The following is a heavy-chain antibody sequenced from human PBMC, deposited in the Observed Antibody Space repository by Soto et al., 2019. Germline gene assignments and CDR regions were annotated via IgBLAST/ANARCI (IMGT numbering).Heavy chain of an antibody. CDR2: VSYDGSNK. J-gene: IGHJ6*02. D-gene: IGHD5-18*01. CDR3: ANLAAMGYHYDMAV. V-gene: IGHV3-30*18. Sequence: QVQLVESGGGVVQPGRSLRLSCAVSGFTFSSYAMHWVRQAPGKGLEWVAVVSYDGSNKYYSDSVKGRFTISRDNSKNTLYLQMNSLRAEDTAVYYWANLAAMGYHYDMAVWGQGTTVTVSS. CDR1: GFTFSSYA.